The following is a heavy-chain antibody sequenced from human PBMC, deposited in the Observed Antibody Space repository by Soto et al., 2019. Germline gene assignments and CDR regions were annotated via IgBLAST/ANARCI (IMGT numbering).Heavy chain of an antibody. CDR1: GFSLSDHY. D-gene: IGHD3-22*01. Sequence: EVQLVESGGGLVQPGGSLRLSCAASGFSLSDHYIDWVRQAPGKGLEWVCRSRDKAQGYSTEYAASVKGRFTTSRDDSKNSVLLQMNSLKTEDTAVYYCVRAMYYTDSSGYTRCVDYWGQGTLVTVSS. CDR2: SRDKAQGYST. V-gene: IGHV3-72*01. J-gene: IGHJ4*02. CDR3: VRAMYYTDSSGYTRCVDY.